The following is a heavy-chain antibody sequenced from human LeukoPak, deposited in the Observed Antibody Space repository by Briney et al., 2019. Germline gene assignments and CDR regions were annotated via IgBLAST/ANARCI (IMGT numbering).Heavy chain of an antibody. J-gene: IGHJ4*02. Sequence: ASVKVSCKASGYTFTSYYMHWVRQAPGQGLEWMGLINPSGGSTSYAQKFQGRVTMTRDTSTSTVYMELSSLRSEDTAVYYCARDAVDRLYDYWGQGTLVTVSS. CDR2: INPSGGST. CDR1: GYTFTSYY. D-gene: IGHD4-23*01. CDR3: ARDAVDRLYDY. V-gene: IGHV1-46*01.